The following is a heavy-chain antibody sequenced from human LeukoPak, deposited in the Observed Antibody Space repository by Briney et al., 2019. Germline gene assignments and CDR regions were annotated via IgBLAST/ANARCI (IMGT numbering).Heavy chain of an antibody. Sequence: GASVKVSCKASGYTFTSYDINWVRQATGQGLEWMGWMNPNSGNAGYAQKFQGRVTMTRNTSISTAYMELSSLRSEDTAVYYCALLGGATRYFDYWGQGTLVTVSS. V-gene: IGHV1-8*01. J-gene: IGHJ4*02. CDR2: MNPNSGNA. CDR3: ALLGGATRYFDY. CDR1: GYTFTSYD. D-gene: IGHD1-26*01.